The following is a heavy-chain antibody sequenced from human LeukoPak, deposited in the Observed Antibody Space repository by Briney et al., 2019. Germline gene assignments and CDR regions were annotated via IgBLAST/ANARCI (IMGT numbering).Heavy chain of an antibody. J-gene: IGHJ3*02. CDR3: ARFTKYDGGGSYLDI. D-gene: IGHD3-22*01. Sequence: SETLSLTCTVSGGSISSYYWSWIRQPPGKELEWIGHIYSSGSTTDNPSLRSRVTISVDTSKNQFSLRMNSVTAADTAVYYCARFTKYDGGGSYLDIWGQGTMVTVSS. CDR2: IYSSGST. V-gene: IGHV4-59*13. CDR1: GGSISSYY.